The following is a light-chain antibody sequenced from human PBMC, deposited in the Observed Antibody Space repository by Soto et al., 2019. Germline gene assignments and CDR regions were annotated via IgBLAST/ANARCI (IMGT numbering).Light chain of an antibody. Sequence: QSVLTQPPSGSGSPGQSVTISCTWTSSDVGAYDYVSWYQQHPGKAPKLMIYEINKRPSGVPDRFSGSKSGNTASLTVSGLQAEDEADYYCSSFAGSNNFPYVFGTGTKVTVL. CDR2: EIN. CDR3: SSFAGSNNFPYV. J-gene: IGLJ1*01. CDR1: SSDVGAYDY. V-gene: IGLV2-8*01.